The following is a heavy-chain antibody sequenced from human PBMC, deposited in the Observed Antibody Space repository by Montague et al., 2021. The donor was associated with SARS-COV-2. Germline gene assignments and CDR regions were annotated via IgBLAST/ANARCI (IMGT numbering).Heavy chain of an antibody. Sequence: SETRSLTCTVSGGSISSSSYYWGWIRQPPGKGLEWIGSIYYSGSTYNNPSLKSRVTISVDTSKNQFSLKLSSVTAADTAVYYCARKEMKYSSIWSTGGNWFDPWGQGTLVTVSS. CDR2: IYYSGST. CDR1: GGSISSSSYY. V-gene: IGHV4-39*01. CDR3: ARKEMKYSSIWSTGGNWFDP. J-gene: IGHJ5*02. D-gene: IGHD6-13*01.